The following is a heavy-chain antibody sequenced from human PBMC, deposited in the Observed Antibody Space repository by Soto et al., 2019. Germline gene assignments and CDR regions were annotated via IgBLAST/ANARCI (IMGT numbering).Heavy chain of an antibody. J-gene: IGHJ4*02. D-gene: IGHD5-18*01. Sequence: SETLSLTFAVSGGSISSSNWWSWVRQPPGKGLEWIGEIYHSGSTNYNPSLKSRVTLSVDKSKNQFSLKLSSVTAADTAVYYCARVGTWIQLWLKGFDYWGQGTLVTVSS. CDR2: IYHSGST. CDR1: GGSISSSNW. V-gene: IGHV4-4*02. CDR3: ARVGTWIQLWLKGFDY.